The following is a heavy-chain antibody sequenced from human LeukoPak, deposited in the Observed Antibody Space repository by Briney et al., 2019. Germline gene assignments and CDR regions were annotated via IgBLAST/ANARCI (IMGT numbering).Heavy chain of an antibody. CDR3: ARDKGSGGTDY. Sequence: SETLSLTCTVSGGSISSYYWSWIRQPPGKGLEWIGFIYDSGSTNYNPSLYSRLTISVDTSKNQFSLKLSSVTAADTAVYYCARDKGSGGTDYWGQGTLVTVPS. V-gene: IGHV4-59*12. D-gene: IGHD4-23*01. CDR1: GGSISSYY. CDR2: IYDSGST. J-gene: IGHJ4*02.